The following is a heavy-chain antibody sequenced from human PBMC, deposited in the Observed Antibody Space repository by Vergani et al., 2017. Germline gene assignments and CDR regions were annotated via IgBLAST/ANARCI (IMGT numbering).Heavy chain of an antibody. Sequence: QLQQWGGGLLKPSETLSLTCVVNGRSFTSYHWTWIRQSPGEGLEWVGDIDHTGRPDYNPSLKSRLTMSVDKSRNQFSLTLNSVTATDTAIYFCARVNTETNGHLYYYYYMDVWGQGTAVTVS. CDR1: GRSFTSYH. V-gene: IGHV4-34*01. J-gene: IGHJ6*03. D-gene: IGHD4-11*01. CDR2: IDHTGRP. CDR3: ARVNTETNGHLYYYYYMDV.